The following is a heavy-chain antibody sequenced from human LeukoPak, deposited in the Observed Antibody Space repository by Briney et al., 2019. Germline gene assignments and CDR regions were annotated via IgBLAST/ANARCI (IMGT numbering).Heavy chain of an antibody. J-gene: IGHJ4*02. CDR1: GYTFTAYY. V-gene: IGHV1-2*02. CDR2: INPNSGGT. D-gene: IGHD5-12*01. Sequence: ASVKVSCRASGYTFTAYYMHWVRQAPGQGLEWLGWINPNSGGTNYAQKFQGRVTMTRDTSISTAYMELSSLRSDDTAVYYCASGYSYSSFDYWGQGTLVTVSS. CDR3: ASGYSYSSFDY.